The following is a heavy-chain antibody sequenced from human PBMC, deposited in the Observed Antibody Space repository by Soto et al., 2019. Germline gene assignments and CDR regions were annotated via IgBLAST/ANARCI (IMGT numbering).Heavy chain of an antibody. V-gene: IGHV4-59*08. J-gene: IGHJ5*02. CDR2: IYYSGST. CDR3: ARHYGSSWVFWSGSPPHNNWFDP. D-gene: IGHD3-3*01. Sequence: QVQLQESGPGLVKPSETLSLTCTVSGGSISSYYWSWIRQPPGKGLEWIGYIYYSGSTNYNPSLKSRVTISVDTTKNQFSLKLSSVTAADTAVYYCARHYGSSWVFWSGSPPHNNWFDPWGQGTLVTVSS. CDR1: GGSISSYY.